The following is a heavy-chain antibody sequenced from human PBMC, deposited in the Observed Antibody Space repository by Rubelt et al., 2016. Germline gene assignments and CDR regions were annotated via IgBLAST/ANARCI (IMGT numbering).Heavy chain of an antibody. J-gene: IGHJ4*02. D-gene: IGHD2-15*01. Sequence: QVQLQESGPGLVKPSETLSLSCTVSGYSISSGYYWGWIRQSPGKGLEWIGSMYHSGTTYCNPSLKSRVTISVDPSKNQFSLQLSSVTAADTAVYSCARHYCSSGSCYSFDYWGQGTLVTVSS. CDR3: ARHYCSSGSCYSFDY. CDR1: GYSISSGYY. CDR2: MYHSGTT. V-gene: IGHV4-38-2*02.